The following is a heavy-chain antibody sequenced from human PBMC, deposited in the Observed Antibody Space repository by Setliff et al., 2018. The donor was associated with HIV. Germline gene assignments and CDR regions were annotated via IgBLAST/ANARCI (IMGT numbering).Heavy chain of an antibody. D-gene: IGHD3-22*01. Sequence: SETLSLTCAVYGGSFSDYYWSWIRQPPGKGLEWIGEINHSGSTNYNPSLKSRVTISVDTSKNQSSLKMSSVTASDTAVYYCARSRTSSGYYGVTGYGMDVWGQGTTVTVSS. CDR3: ARSRTSSGYYGVTGYGMDV. CDR1: GGSFSDYY. V-gene: IGHV4-34*01. J-gene: IGHJ6*02. CDR2: INHSGST.